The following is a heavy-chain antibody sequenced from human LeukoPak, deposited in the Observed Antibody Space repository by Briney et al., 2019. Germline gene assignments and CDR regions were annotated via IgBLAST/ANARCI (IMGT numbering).Heavy chain of an antibody. D-gene: IGHD1-14*01. V-gene: IGHV4-39*01. CDR2: IYYSGST. CDR1: GGSISSSSYY. CDR3: ARQGRNGEPKHNWFDP. J-gene: IGHJ5*02. Sequence: PSETLSLTCTVSGGSISSSSYYWGWIRQPPGKGLEWIGSIYYSGSTYYNPSLKSRVTISVDTSKNQFSLKLSSVTAADTAVYYCARQGRNGEPKHNWFDPRGQGTLVTVSS.